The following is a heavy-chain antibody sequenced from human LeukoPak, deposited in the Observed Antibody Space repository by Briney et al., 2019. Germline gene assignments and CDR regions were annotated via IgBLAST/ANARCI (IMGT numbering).Heavy chain of an antibody. CDR2: IYYTGST. J-gene: IGHJ4*02. V-gene: IGHV4-59*08. Sequence: PSETLSLTCTVSGGSISTYYWSWIRQPPGKGLEWIGYIYYTGSTSYNPSLKSRVTLSVDTSKSQFSLKLSSVTAADAAVYYCARQVDSRGYYYAYWGQGILVTVSS. CDR3: ARQVDSRGYYYAY. D-gene: IGHD3-22*01. CDR1: GGSISTYY.